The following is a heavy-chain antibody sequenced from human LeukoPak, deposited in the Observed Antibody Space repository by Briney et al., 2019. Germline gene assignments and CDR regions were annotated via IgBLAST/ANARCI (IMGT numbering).Heavy chain of an antibody. V-gene: IGHV1-18*01. CDR3: ASGSDSSGWLIFDYYGMDV. J-gene: IGHJ6*02. CDR2: ISAYNGNT. D-gene: IGHD6-19*01. CDR1: GYTFTSYG. Sequence: ASVKVSCKASGYTFTSYGISWVRQAPGQGLEWMGWISAYNGNTNYAQKLQGRVTMTTDTSTSTAYMELRSLRSDDTAVYYCASGSDSSGWLIFDYYGMDVWGQGTTVTVSS.